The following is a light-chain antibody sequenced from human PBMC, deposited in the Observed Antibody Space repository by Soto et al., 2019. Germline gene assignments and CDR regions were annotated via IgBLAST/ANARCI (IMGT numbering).Light chain of an antibody. CDR3: GSYTSTDTPFV. CDR2: EVN. V-gene: IGLV2-14*01. Sequence: SALAQPSSVSGSPGQSITISCTGTSTDVGGYNYVSWYQHHPGKGPKLIIYEVNNRPSGVSDRFSGSKSGNKASLTISNLEAEDESDYYCGSYTSTDTPFVFGTGTKVTVL. CDR1: STDVGGYNY. J-gene: IGLJ1*01.